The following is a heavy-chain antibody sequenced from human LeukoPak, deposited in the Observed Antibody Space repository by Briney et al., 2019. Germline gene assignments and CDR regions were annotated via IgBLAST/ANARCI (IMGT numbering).Heavy chain of an antibody. CDR1: GGSISSYY. CDR2: IYYSGST. V-gene: IGHV4-59*01. J-gene: IGHJ5*02. Sequence: LETLSLTCTVSGGSISSYYWSWIWQPPGKGLEWIGYIYYSGSTNYNPSLKSRVTISVDTSKNQFSLKLSSVTAADTAVYYCARSTSIIWFDPWGQGTRVTVSS. D-gene: IGHD1-1*01. CDR3: ARSTSIIWFDP.